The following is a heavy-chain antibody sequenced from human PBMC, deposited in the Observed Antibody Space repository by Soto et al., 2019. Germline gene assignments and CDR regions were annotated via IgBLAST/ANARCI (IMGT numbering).Heavy chain of an antibody. CDR2: IYWDDDQ. D-gene: IGHD1-1*01. CDR3: APRSGGTSGFDY. CDR1: EFSLSTSGVG. J-gene: IGHJ4*02. V-gene: IGHV2-5*02. Sequence: QITLEESGPTLVKPTQTLTLTCTYSEFSLSTSGVGVGWIRQPPGKALEWLALIYWDDDQRYSPSLKSRPTINKATYKNLVVLTMTYMDPGDTATYYCAPRSGGTSGFDYWGQGTLVTVSS.